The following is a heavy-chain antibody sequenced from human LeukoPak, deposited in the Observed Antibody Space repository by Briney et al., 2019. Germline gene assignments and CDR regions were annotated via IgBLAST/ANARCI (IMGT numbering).Heavy chain of an antibody. CDR1: GFTFDDYG. Sequence: GGSLRLSCAASGFTFDDYGMSWVRQAPGKGLEWVSGINWNGGSTGYADSVKGRFTISRDNAKNSLYLQMNSLRAEDTALYYCAKDLYSSRLYYFDYWGQGTLVTVSS. CDR3: AKDLYSSRLYYFDY. V-gene: IGHV3-20*04. J-gene: IGHJ4*02. D-gene: IGHD6-13*01. CDR2: INWNGGST.